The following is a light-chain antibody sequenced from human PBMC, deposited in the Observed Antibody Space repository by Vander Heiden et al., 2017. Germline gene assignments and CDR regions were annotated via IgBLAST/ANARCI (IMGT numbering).Light chain of an antibody. CDR3: SSDTTSSTQV. CDR1: SSDVGNDNY. J-gene: IGLJ1*01. CDR2: DVT. Sequence: QSALTQPASVSVSPGQSITISCAGTSSDVGNDNYVYWYQQHPGKAPKLVIYDVTNRPSGVSNRFSGAKSGNTASLTISGLQPEDEADYYCSSDTTSSTQVFGTGTKVTVL. V-gene: IGLV2-14*03.